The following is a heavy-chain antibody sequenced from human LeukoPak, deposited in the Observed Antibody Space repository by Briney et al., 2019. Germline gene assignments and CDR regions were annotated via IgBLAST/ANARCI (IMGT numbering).Heavy chain of an antibody. J-gene: IGHJ5*02. D-gene: IGHD3-3*01. Sequence: GSLRLSCAASGFTFSDYHMSWIRQPPGKGLEWIGEGSESGGTKFNPSLKSRVTISADTSKNQFSLKLNSVTAADTAVYYCAKNGQSGFSFDPWGQGTLVTVSS. CDR2: GSESGGT. CDR1: GFTFSDYH. V-gene: IGHV4-34*08. CDR3: AKNGQSGFSFDP.